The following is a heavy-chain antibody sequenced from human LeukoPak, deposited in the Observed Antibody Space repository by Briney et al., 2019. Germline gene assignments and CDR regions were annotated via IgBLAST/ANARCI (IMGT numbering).Heavy chain of an antibody. Sequence: SETLSLTCAVSGGSISSSSYYWGWIRQPPGKGLEWIGYIYYSGSTNYNPSLKSRVTISVDTSKNQFSLKLSSVTAADTAVYYCASYTYYYDSSGYLLSYFDYWGQGTLVTVSS. CDR1: GGSISSSSYY. V-gene: IGHV4-61*05. J-gene: IGHJ4*02. D-gene: IGHD3-22*01. CDR2: IYYSGST. CDR3: ASYTYYYDSSGYLLSYFDY.